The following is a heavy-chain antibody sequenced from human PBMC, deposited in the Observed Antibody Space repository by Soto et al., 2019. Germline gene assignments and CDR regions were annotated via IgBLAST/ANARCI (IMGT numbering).Heavy chain of an antibody. CDR2: ISYDGSNK. D-gene: IGHD3-10*01. V-gene: IGHV3-30*18. CDR1: GFTFSSYG. J-gene: IGHJ4*02. Sequence: QVQLVESGGGVVQPGRSLRLSCAASGFTFSSYGMHWVRQAPGKGLEWVAVISYDGSNKYYADSVKGRFTISRDNSKNTLYLQMNSLRAEDTAVYYCAKDLPGGSGSCDYWGQGTLVTVSS. CDR3: AKDLPGGSGSCDY.